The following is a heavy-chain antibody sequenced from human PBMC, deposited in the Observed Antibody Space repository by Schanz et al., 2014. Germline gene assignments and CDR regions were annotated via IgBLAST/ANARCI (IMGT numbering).Heavy chain of an antibody. CDR3: AKSYDTSGYSGFDY. J-gene: IGHJ4*02. CDR2: ISYHGSEK. Sequence: QVQLVESGGSVVQPGRSLRLSCAGSGFSFSDYGMHWVRQAPGRGLEWVAVISYHGSEKYYADSVKGRFSISRDNSKNSLYLQMNSLRTEDTAGYFCAKSYDTSGYSGFDYWGQGTLVTVSS. V-gene: IGHV3-30*18. CDR1: GFSFSDYG. D-gene: IGHD3-22*01.